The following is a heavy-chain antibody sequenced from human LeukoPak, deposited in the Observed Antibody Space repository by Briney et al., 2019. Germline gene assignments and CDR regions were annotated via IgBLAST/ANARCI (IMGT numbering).Heavy chain of an antibody. CDR1: GGSISSGSYY. D-gene: IGHD3-16*01. Sequence: SQTLSLTCTVSGGSISSGSYYWGWIRQSPGKGLEWIGSLSYSGSTYYNPSLKTRVTVSADTSKNQFSLKLSSVTAADTSVYFCARHMWGGSFDYWGQGTLVTVSP. CDR2: LSYSGST. V-gene: IGHV4-39*01. CDR3: ARHMWGGSFDY. J-gene: IGHJ4*02.